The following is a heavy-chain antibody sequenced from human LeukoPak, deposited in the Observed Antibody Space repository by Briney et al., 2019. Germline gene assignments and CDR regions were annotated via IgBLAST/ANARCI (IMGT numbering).Heavy chain of an antibody. CDR1: GFTFSNYA. CDR3: AKGIRAYSAYDSFDC. J-gene: IGHJ4*02. Sequence: PGRSLRLSCAASGFTFSNYALSWVRQPPGKGLEWVSAISGSGSNSYYADSVKGRFTITRDNSENTLYLQMNSLRPEDTAVYYCAKGIRAYSAYDSFDCWGQGTLVSVSS. D-gene: IGHD5-12*01. V-gene: IGHV3-23*01. CDR2: ISGSGSNS.